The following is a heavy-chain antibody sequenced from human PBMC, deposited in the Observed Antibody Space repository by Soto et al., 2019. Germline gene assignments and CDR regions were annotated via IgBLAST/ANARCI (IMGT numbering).Heavy chain of an antibody. D-gene: IGHD2-2*01. J-gene: IGHJ3*02. Sequence: ASVKVSCKVSGYTLTELSMHWVRQAPGKGLECMGGFDPEDGETIYAQKFQGRVTMTEDTSTDTAYMELSSLRSEDTAVYYCATDYRYCSSTSCRINDAFDIWGQGTMVTVSS. CDR3: ATDYRYCSSTSCRINDAFDI. CDR2: FDPEDGET. V-gene: IGHV1-24*01. CDR1: GYTLTELS.